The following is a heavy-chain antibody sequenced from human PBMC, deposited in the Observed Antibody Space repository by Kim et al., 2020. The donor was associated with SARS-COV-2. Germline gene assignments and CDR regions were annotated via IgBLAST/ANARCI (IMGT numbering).Heavy chain of an antibody. D-gene: IGHD2-8*01. CDR1: GGSFGDYA. V-gene: IGHV4-34*01. Sequence: SETLSLTCAVYGGSFGDYAWNWIRQPPGKGLEWIGEINHSGSTNYNPSLKSRVTISVDTSKNQFSLKLTSVTAADTAVYYCARDNVPAGLFSYYYGLEVWGQGTTVSVSS. CDR3: ARDNVPAGLFSYYYGLEV. J-gene: IGHJ6*02. CDR2: INHSGST.